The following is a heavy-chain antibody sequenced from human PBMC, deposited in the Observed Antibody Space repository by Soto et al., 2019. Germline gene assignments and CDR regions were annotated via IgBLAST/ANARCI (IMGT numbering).Heavy chain of an antibody. D-gene: IGHD3-10*01. CDR3: XXXXXXXXGVIITPFHY. Sequence: QITLKESGPTLVKPTQTLTLTCTFSGFSLSTSGVGVGWIRQPPGKALEWLALIYWDDDKRYSPSLKSRLTITKDTSKNQVVLXXXXMXXXDTXXXXXXXXXXXXXGVIITPFHYWGQGTLVTVSS. CDR1: GFSLSTSGVG. V-gene: IGHV2-5*02. CDR2: IYWDDDK. J-gene: IGHJ4*02.